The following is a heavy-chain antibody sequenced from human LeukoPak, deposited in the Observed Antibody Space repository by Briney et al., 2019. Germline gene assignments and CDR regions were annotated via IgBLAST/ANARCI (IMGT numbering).Heavy chain of an antibody. CDR1: GGSISSGDYY. Sequence: SETLSLTCTVSGGSISSGDYYWSWIRQPPGKGLEWIGYIYYSGSTYYNPSLTSRVTISVATSKNQFSLKLSSVTAADTAVYYCASLYDFWSGYSNWFDPWGQGTLVTVSS. CDR3: ASLYDFWSGYSNWFDP. CDR2: IYYSGST. V-gene: IGHV4-30-4*01. D-gene: IGHD3-3*01. J-gene: IGHJ5*02.